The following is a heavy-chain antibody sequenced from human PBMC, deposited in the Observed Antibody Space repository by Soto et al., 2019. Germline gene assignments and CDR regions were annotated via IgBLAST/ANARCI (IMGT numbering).Heavy chain of an antibody. V-gene: IGHV1-69*01. CDR3: PLWRLADALDI. CDR1: GDTFYNYA. J-gene: IGHJ3*02. CDR2: IIPIFGTA. D-gene: IGHD3-3*02. Sequence: QVQLVQSGPEVKRPGSSVKVSCKASGDTFYNYAISWVRQAPGQGLEWMGGIIPIFGTAHYAQKFQGRVMITADEPTSTAYVEPSSLTSEGTAVYYCPLWRLADALDIWGQGTMVTVSS.